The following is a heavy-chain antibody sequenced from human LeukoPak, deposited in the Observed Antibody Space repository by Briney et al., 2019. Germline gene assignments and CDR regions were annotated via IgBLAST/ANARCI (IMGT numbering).Heavy chain of an antibody. CDR3: ARAVKSDIAARRGRYYGMDV. V-gene: IGHV1-8*01. CDR2: MNPNSGNT. D-gene: IGHD6-6*01. CDR1: GYTFTSYD. J-gene: IGHJ6*02. Sequence: ASVTVSCKASGYTFTSYDINWMRQATGQGLEWMGWMNPNSGNTGYAQKFQGRVTMTRNTSISTAYMELSSLRSEDTAVYYCARAVKSDIAARRGRYYGMDVWGQGTTVTVSS.